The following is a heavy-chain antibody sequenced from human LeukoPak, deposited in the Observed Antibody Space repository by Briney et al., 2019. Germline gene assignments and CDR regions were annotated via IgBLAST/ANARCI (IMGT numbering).Heavy chain of an antibody. CDR2: IIPIFGTA. D-gene: IGHD6-6*01. CDR1: GGTFSSYA. CDR3: ARARKYSSSSQAFDI. Sequence: SVKVSCKASGGTFSSYAISWVRQAPGQGLEWMGGIIPIFGTANYAQKFQGRVTITADESTSTAYMELSSLRSEDTAVYYCARARKYSSSSQAFDIWGQGTMVTVSS. J-gene: IGHJ3*02. V-gene: IGHV1-69*13.